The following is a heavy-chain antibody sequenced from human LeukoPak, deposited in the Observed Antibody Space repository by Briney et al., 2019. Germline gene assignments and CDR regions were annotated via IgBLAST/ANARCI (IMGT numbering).Heavy chain of an antibody. CDR2: ISGSGGST. D-gene: IGHD6-13*01. Sequence: GGSLRLSCAASGFTFSSYAMSWVRQAPGKGLEWVSAISGSGGSTYYADSVKGRFTISRDNSKNTLYLQMNSLRAEDTAVYYCRGSSWNYYYYGMDVWGQGTTVTVSS. CDR3: RGSSWNYYYYGMDV. J-gene: IGHJ6*02. CDR1: GFTFSSYA. V-gene: IGHV3-23*01.